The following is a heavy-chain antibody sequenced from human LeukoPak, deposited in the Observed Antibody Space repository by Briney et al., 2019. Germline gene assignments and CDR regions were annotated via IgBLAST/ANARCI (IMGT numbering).Heavy chain of an antibody. V-gene: IGHV4-39*01. D-gene: IGHD3/OR15-3a*01. CDR2: IYYSGNT. CDR3: ARQTGSGLFILP. Sequence: SETLSLTCTASGVSISSSNSYWGWIRQPPGKGLEWIGSIYYSGNTYYNASLKGQVSISIDTSKNQFSLRLTSVTAADTAVYYCARQTGSGLFILPGGQGTLVTVSS. CDR1: GVSISSSNSY. J-gene: IGHJ4*02.